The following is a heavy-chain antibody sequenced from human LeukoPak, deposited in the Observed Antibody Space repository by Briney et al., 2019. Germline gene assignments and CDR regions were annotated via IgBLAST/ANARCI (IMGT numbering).Heavy chain of an antibody. Sequence: GGSLRLSCAASGFAFSDFWMSWVRQAPGKGLEWVANVRHDGSAKYYVPSVRGRFTISRDYAKNSLYLQMNSLTVEDTAVYYCATSHDSAGNDWGQGTLVTVSS. D-gene: IGHD2-15*01. V-gene: IGHV3-7*01. CDR2: VRHDGSAK. CDR3: ATSHDSAGND. J-gene: IGHJ4*02. CDR1: GFAFSDFW.